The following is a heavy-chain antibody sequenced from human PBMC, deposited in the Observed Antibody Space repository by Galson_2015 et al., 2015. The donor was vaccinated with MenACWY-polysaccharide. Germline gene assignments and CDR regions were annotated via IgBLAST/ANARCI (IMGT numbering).Heavy chain of an antibody. D-gene: IGHD3-16*01. Sequence: SLRLSCAASGYTFSNHPMQWVRQAPGRGLEWVAGISYDGDDKYYADSWKGRFTLSRDNSKNTLYLQMNSLRVEDTAVYYCARVKTPYDYDYYYYGLDVWGQGTTVAVSS. J-gene: IGHJ6*02. CDR2: ISYDGDDK. V-gene: IGHV3-30*04. CDR3: ARVKTPYDYDYYYYGLDV. CDR1: GYTFSNHP.